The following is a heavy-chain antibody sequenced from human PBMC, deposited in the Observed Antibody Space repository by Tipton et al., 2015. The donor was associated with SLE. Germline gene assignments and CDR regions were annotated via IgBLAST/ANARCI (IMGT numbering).Heavy chain of an antibody. D-gene: IGHD5-18*01. CDR1: GGSISSSSYY. J-gene: IGHJ4*02. CDR2: IYYSGST. CDR3: ARGRPDTAMGY. Sequence: TLSLTCTVSGGSISSSSYYWGWIRQPPGKGLEWIGSIYYSGSTYYNPSLKSRVTISVDTSKNQFSLKLSSVTAADTAVYYCARGRPDTAMGYWGQGTLVTVSS. V-gene: IGHV4-39*07.